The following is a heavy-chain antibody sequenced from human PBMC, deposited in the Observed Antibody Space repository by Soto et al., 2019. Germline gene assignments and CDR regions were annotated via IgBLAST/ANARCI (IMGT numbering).Heavy chain of an antibody. CDR2: IYPGDSDT. V-gene: IGHV5-51*01. D-gene: IGHD3-3*01. Sequence: HGESLKISCKGSGYSFTSYWIGWVRQMPGKGLEWMGIIYPGDSDTRYSPSFQGQVTISADKSISTAYLQWSSLKASDTAMYYCASHRFLERGTHYYYYMDVWGKGTTVTVSS. J-gene: IGHJ6*03. CDR1: GYSFTSYW. CDR3: ASHRFLERGTHYYYYMDV.